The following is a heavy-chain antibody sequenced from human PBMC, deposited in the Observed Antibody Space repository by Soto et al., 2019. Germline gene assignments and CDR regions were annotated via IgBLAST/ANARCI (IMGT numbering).Heavy chain of an antibody. V-gene: IGHV3-23*01. CDR1: GFTFSSYA. D-gene: IGHD4-17*01. CDR2: ISGSGGST. Sequence: GGSLRLSCAASGFTFSSYAMSWVRQAPGKGLEWVSAISGSGGSTYYADSVKGRFTISRDNSKNTLYLQMNSLRAEDTAVYYCAKDDYGDSPTPAYYFDYWGQGTLVTVSS. CDR3: AKDDYGDSPTPAYYFDY. J-gene: IGHJ4*02.